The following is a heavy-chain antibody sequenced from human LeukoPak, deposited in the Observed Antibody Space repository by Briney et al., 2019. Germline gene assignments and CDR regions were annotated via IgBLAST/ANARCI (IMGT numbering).Heavy chain of an antibody. CDR3: ATAGYSSGRYPDY. D-gene: IGHD6-19*01. CDR1: GFTFSSYA. J-gene: IGHJ4*02. Sequence: GASLRLSCAASGFTFSSYAMSWVRQAPGKGLEWVSAISGSGGSTYYADSVKGRFTISRDNSKNTLYLQMNSLRAEDTAVYYCATAGYSSGRYPDYWGQGTLVTVSS. V-gene: IGHV3-23*01. CDR2: ISGSGGST.